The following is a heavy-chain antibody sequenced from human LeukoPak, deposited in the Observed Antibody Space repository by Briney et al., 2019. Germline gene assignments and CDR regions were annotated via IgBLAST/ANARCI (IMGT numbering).Heavy chain of an antibody. D-gene: IGHD3-3*01. CDR1: GYSISSGYY. J-gene: IGHJ5*02. CDR2: IYHSGST. Sequence: SETLSLTCTVSGYSISSGYYWGWIRQPPGKGLEWIGSIYHSGSTYYNPSLKSRVTISVDTPKNQFSLKLSSVTAADTAVYYCARGLRFLEWQRGFDPWGQGTLVTVSS. CDR3: ARGLRFLEWQRGFDP. V-gene: IGHV4-38-2*02.